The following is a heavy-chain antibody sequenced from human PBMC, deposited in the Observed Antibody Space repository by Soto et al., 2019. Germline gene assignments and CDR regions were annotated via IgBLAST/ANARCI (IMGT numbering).Heavy chain of an antibody. V-gene: IGHV3-74*01. CDR2: INSDGSST. J-gene: IGHJ3*02. Sequence: AGGSLRLSCAASGFTFSSYWMHWVRQAPGKGLVWVSRINSDGSSTSYADSVKGRFTISRDNAKNTLYLQMNSLRAEDTAVYYCARGAAAAGSHDAFDIWGQGTMVTVSS. CDR3: ARGAAAAGSHDAFDI. D-gene: IGHD6-13*01. CDR1: GFTFSSYW.